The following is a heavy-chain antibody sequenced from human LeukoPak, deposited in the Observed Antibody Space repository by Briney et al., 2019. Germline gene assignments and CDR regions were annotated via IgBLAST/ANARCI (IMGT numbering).Heavy chain of an antibody. V-gene: IGHV1-18*01. Sequence: GASVKVSCKASGYTFTNYGISWVRQAPGQGLEWMGWISAYTNYAQKLQGRVTMTTDTSTSTAYMELRSLTSDDTAVYYCARVGAYCTSTSCLDYWGQGTLVTVSS. CDR2: ISAYT. CDR1: GYTFTNYG. D-gene: IGHD2-2*01. CDR3: ARVGAYCTSTSCLDY. J-gene: IGHJ4*02.